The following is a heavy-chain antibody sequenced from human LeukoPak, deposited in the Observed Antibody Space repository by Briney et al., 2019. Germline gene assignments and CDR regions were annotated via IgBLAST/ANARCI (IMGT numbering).Heavy chain of an antibody. CDR3: ARDGPIRAFDI. CDR2: IFFSGST. J-gene: IGHJ3*02. V-gene: IGHV4-59*12. CDR1: GASISSDY. D-gene: IGHD3-9*01. Sequence: PSETLSLTCIVSGASISSDYWSWIRQPPGKGLEWIGYIFFSGSTNYNPSLKSRVTVSVDTSKNQFSLKLSSVTAADTAVYYCARDGPIRAFDIWGQGTMVTVSS.